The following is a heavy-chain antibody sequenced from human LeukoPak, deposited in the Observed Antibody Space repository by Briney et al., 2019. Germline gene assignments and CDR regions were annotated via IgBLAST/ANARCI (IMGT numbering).Heavy chain of an antibody. Sequence: ASVKVSCKASGYTFSTYGISWVRQAPGQGLEWMGWISTYSADTNYAQKLQGRVTMTTDTSTSTAYMELRSLRSDDTAVYYCARDDYYDILTGPDYWGQGTLVTVSS. V-gene: IGHV1-18*01. CDR3: ARDDYYDILTGPDY. CDR2: ISTYSADT. J-gene: IGHJ4*02. CDR1: GYTFSTYG. D-gene: IGHD3-9*01.